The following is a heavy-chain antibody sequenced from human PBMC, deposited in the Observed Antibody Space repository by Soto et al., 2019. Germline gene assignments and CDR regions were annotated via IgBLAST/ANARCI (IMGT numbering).Heavy chain of an antibody. D-gene: IGHD4-17*01. Sequence: EVQLVESGGGLVQPGGSLKLSCAASGFTFSVSAMHWVRQASGKGLVWVGRIRTKADNYATAYAASVKGRFTISRDDSKNTTYLQITSLKTEDTAAYYCCRHRIIWANHMTTVISNHGSDIWGQGTVATSSP. V-gene: IGHV3-73*01. CDR2: IRTKADNYAT. CDR1: GFTFSVSA. CDR3: CRHRIIWANHMTTVISNHGSDI. J-gene: IGHJ3*02.